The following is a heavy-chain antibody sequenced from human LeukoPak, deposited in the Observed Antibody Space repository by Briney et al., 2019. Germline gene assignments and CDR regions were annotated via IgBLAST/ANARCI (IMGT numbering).Heavy chain of an antibody. D-gene: IGHD3-16*01. Sequence: GGSLRLSCAGSGFNFGIYSMYRVRQAPGKGLEWVAYVSAGSTGIFYAASVKGRFSISRDNAQKSLYLQMNNLRAEDTAIYYCVREKGGFGFVLWGRGTLVTVSS. J-gene: IGHJ4*02. CDR1: GFNFGIYS. CDR2: VSAGSTGI. V-gene: IGHV3-48*04. CDR3: VREKGGFGFVL.